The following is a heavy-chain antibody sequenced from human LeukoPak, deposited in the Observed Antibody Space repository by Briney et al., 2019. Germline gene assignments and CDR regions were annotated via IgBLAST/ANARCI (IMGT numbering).Heavy chain of an antibody. V-gene: IGHV4-31*03. CDR2: IYYSGST. Sequence: PSQTLSLTCTVSGGSNSSGGYYWSWIRQHPGKGLEWIGYIYYSGSTYYNPSLKSRVTISVDTSKNQFSLKLSSVTAADTAVYYCSANYYDSSGYYYDFDYWGQGTLVTVSS. CDR1: GGSNSSGGYY. CDR3: SANYYDSSGYYYDFDY. D-gene: IGHD3-22*01. J-gene: IGHJ4*02.